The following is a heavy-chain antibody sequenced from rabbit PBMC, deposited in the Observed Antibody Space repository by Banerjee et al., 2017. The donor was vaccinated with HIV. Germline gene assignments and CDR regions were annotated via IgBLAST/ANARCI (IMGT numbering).Heavy chain of an antibody. CDR2: IYPNYDST. CDR1: GFSFNNNYV. CDR3: VRDFGWTNL. V-gene: IGHV1S40*01. D-gene: IGHD4-1*01. J-gene: IGHJ4*01. Sequence: QSLEESGGDLVKPEGSLTLTCTASGFSFNNNYVMCWVRQAPGKGLEWIAYIYPNYDSTDYASWAKGRFTISKTSSTTVTLQMTSLTAADTATYFCVRDFGWTNLWGPGTLVTVS.